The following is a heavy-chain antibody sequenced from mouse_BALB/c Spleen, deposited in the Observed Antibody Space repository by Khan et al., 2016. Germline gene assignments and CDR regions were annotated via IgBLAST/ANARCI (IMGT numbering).Heavy chain of an antibody. J-gene: IGHJ1*01. CDR1: GFTFTDYY. CDR3: AGWGWLRRDWYFDV. CDR2: IRNKANGYTT. V-gene: IGHV7-3*02. Sequence: EVELVESGGGLVQPGGSLRLSCATSGFTFTDYYMSWVRQPPGKALEWLGFIRNKANGYTTEYSAYVKGRFTISRDNSQSILYLQMNTLRAKDSATYYGAGWGWLRRDWYFDVWGAGTTVTVSS. D-gene: IGHD2-2*01.